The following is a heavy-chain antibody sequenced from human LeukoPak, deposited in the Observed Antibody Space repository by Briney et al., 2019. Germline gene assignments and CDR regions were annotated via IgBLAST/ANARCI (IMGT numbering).Heavy chain of an antibody. CDR3: ARSLYDSGGLFEY. CDR1: GFTFSSYA. V-gene: IGHV3-23*01. Sequence: GGSLRLSCAASGFTFSSYAMSWVRQAPGKGLEWVSAISGSGGSTYYADSVKGRFTISRDNSKNTLYLQMNSLRAEDTAVYYCARSLYDSGGLFEYWGQGTLVTVSS. CDR2: ISGSGGST. J-gene: IGHJ4*02. D-gene: IGHD3-22*01.